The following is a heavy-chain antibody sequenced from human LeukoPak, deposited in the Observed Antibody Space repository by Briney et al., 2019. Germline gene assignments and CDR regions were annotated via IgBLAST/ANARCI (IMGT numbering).Heavy chain of an antibody. CDR1: GFTFSSYA. J-gene: IGHJ4*02. D-gene: IGHD5-24*01. Sequence: GGSLRLSCAASGFTFSSYAMHWVRQAPGKGLEWVAVISYDGSNKYYADSVKGRFTISRDNSKNTLYLQMNSLRAEDTAVYYCARETPRRGETRDGYRWGQGTLVTVSS. CDR3: ARETPRRGETRDGYR. CDR2: ISYDGSNK. V-gene: IGHV3-30-3*01.